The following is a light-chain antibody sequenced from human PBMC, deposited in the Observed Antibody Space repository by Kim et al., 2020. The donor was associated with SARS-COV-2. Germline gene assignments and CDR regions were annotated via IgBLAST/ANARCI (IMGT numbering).Light chain of an antibody. Sequence: VTSTCCGRGRGIARNYVGWYQQRPGCAPTTVIYEVNQRPSWVPERFSGSIDSSSNSASLTISGLKTEDEADYYCQSYDSSNHSWVFGGGTHLTVL. V-gene: IGLV6-57*02. CDR1: GRGIARNY. CDR2: EVN. CDR3: QSYDSSNHSWV. J-gene: IGLJ3*02.